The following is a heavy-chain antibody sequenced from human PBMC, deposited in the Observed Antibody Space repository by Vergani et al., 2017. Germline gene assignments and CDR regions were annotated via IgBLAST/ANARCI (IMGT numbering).Heavy chain of an antibody. CDR3: ARAPLGGGYATNWFDP. CDR1: GGTFSSYT. Sequence: QVQLVQSGAEVKKPGSSVKVSCKASGGTFSSYTISWVRQAPGQGLEWMGRIIPILGIANYAQKFKGRVTITADKSTSTSYMELSSLGSEDTAVYYCARAPLGGGYATNWFDPWGQGTLVTVSS. V-gene: IGHV1-69*02. J-gene: IGHJ5*02. D-gene: IGHD5-12*01. CDR2: IIPILGIA.